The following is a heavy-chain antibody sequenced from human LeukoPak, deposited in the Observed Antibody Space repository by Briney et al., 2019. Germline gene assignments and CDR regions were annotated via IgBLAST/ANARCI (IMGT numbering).Heavy chain of an antibody. V-gene: IGHV1-18*01. CDR3: ARGGSITTIRGVIITDAFDI. CDR2: ISAYNGNT. J-gene: IGHJ3*02. CDR1: GYTFTTYG. Sequence: GASVKVSCKASGYTFTTYGIIWVRQAPGQGLEWMGWISAYNGNTNHAQKLQGRVTMTTDTSTTTAYMELRSLRSDDTAVYYCARGGSITTIRGVIITDAFDIWGQGTMVTVSS. D-gene: IGHD3-10*01.